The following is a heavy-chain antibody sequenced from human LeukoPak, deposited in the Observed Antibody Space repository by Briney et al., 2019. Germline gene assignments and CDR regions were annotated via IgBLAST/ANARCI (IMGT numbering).Heavy chain of an antibody. Sequence: PSETLSLTCTVSGGSISSYYWSWIRQPPGKGLEWIGYIYYSGSTNYNPSLKSRVTISVDTSKNQFSLKLSSVTAADTAVYYCARDRRDGYPGAFDIWGQVTMVTVSS. CDR2: IYYSGST. V-gene: IGHV4-59*01. CDR1: GGSISSYY. D-gene: IGHD5-24*01. CDR3: ARDRRDGYPGAFDI. J-gene: IGHJ3*02.